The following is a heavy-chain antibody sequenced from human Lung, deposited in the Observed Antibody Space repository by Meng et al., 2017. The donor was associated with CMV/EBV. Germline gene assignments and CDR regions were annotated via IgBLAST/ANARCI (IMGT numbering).Heavy chain of an antibody. CDR1: GFIFDDHA. D-gene: IGHD3-16*01. V-gene: IGHV3-9*01. CDR3: VKGGLALHW. CDR2: ISWNSGNI. J-gene: IGHJ3*01. Sequence: SXKISWAASGFIFDDHAMHWVRQAPGKGLEWVSSISWNSGNIAYAASVKGRFTISRDNANNSLFLQMNSLSPEDTALYYCVKGGLALHWGGQGTMVTVSS.